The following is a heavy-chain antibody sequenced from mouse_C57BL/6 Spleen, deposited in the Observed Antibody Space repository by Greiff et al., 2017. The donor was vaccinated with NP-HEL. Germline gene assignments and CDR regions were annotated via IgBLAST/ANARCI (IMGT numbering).Heavy chain of an antibody. J-gene: IGHJ4*01. V-gene: IGHV14-2*01. CDR1: GFTIKDYY. CDR2: IDPEDGET. CDR3: ASRLRTDAMDY. D-gene: IGHD2-4*01. Sequence: EVQLQQSGAELVKPGASVKLSCTASGFTIKDYYMHWVKQRPEQGLEWIGRIDPEDGETKYAPKFQGKATIPADTSSNTAYLQVSSLTSEDTTVYYCASRLRTDAMDYWGQGTSVTVSS.